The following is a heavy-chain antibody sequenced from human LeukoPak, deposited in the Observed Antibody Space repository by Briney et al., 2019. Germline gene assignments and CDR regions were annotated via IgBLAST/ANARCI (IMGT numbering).Heavy chain of an antibody. Sequence: GGSLRLSCAASGFTVSSNYMSWVRQAPGKGLEWVSVIYSGGSTYYADSVKGRFTISRDNSKNTLYLQMNSLRAEDTAVYYCASTRGDIDYGDYYFDYWGQGTLVTVSS. D-gene: IGHD4-17*01. V-gene: IGHV3-53*05. CDR3: ASTRGDIDYGDYYFDY. CDR1: GFTVSSNY. CDR2: IYSGGST. J-gene: IGHJ4*02.